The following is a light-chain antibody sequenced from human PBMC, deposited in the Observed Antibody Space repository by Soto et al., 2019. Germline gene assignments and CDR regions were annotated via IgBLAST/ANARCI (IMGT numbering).Light chain of an antibody. CDR2: GAS. V-gene: IGKV3-20*01. J-gene: IGKJ1*01. CDR1: QSVSSSY. CDR3: QQYGSSRLT. Sequence: EIVLTQSPGTLSLSPGERATLSCRASQSVSSSYLAWYQQKPGQAPRLLIYGASSRATGIPDRFSGSGSGTDFTLTISRLEPEDFAVYYCQQYGSSRLTCGQGTKVEIK.